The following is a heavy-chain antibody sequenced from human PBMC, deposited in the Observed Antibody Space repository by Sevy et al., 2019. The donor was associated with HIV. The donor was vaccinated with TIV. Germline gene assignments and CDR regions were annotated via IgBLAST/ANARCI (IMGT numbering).Heavy chain of an antibody. CDR2: ISGSGIST. D-gene: IGHD5-12*01. V-gene: IGHV3-23*01. Sequence: GGSLRLSCAASGFTFSSYAMSWVRQAPGKGLEWVSAISGSGISTYYADSVKGRFTISKDNSKNTLYLQMNNLRAEERAVFYCAKGIGYSGYETDYWGQGTLVTVSS. CDR1: GFTFSSYA. J-gene: IGHJ4*02. CDR3: AKGIGYSGYETDY.